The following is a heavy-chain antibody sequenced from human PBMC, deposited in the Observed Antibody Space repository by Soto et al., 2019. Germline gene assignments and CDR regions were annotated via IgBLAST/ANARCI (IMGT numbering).Heavy chain of an antibody. Sequence: PGGSLRLSCAASGFTFSSYAMHWVRQAPGKGLEWVAVISYDGSNKYYADSVKGRFTISRDNSKNTLYLQMNSLRAEDTAVYYCARDPAPKYSSSWYYFDYWGQGTLVTVSS. CDR1: GFTFSSYA. D-gene: IGHD6-13*01. CDR3: ARDPAPKYSSSWYYFDY. J-gene: IGHJ4*02. CDR2: ISYDGSNK. V-gene: IGHV3-30-3*01.